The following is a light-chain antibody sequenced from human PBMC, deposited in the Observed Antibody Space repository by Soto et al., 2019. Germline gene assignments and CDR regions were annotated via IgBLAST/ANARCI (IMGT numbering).Light chain of an antibody. V-gene: IGKV3-20*01. J-gene: IGKJ4*01. CDR3: QQYGSSVT. CDR2: DAS. CDR1: QSVRSRY. Sequence: DIVLTQSPGTLSLSPGERATLSCRASQSVRSRYLAWYQQKAGQAPRLLIYDASRRATGIPDRFSGSGSGIDFTLTISRLEPEEFAVYYCQQYGSSVTFGGGTKVEIK.